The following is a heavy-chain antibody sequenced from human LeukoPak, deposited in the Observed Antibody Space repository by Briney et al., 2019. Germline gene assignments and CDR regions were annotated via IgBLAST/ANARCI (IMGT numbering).Heavy chain of an antibody. J-gene: IGHJ4*02. Sequence: GGSLRLSCAASGFTVSNNYMSCVRQAPGKGMEWVSVIYSGGSTYYADSVKGRFTISRDNSKNTLYLQMNSLRAEDTAVYYCARQGYGGSPTYYFDYWGQGTLVTVSS. CDR3: ARQGYGGSPTYYFDY. D-gene: IGHD4-23*01. V-gene: IGHV3-66*04. CDR1: GFTVSNNY. CDR2: IYSGGST.